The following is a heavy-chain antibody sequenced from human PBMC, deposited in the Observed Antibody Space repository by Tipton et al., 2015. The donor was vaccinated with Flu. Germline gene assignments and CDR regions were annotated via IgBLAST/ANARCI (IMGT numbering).Heavy chain of an antibody. CDR2: ISSNGGST. CDR1: GFTFSSYA. V-gene: IGHV3-64D*06. Sequence: SLRLSCSASGFTFSSYAMHWVRQAPGKGLEYVSAISSNGGSTYYADSVKGRFTISRDNSKNTLYLQMSSLRAEDTAVYYCAKESSSSGYAFDIWGQGTMVTVSS. D-gene: IGHD6-6*01. CDR3: AKESSSSGYAFDI. J-gene: IGHJ3*02.